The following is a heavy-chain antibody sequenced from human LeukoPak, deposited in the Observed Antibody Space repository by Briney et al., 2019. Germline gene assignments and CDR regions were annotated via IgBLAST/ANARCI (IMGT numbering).Heavy chain of an antibody. V-gene: IGHV1-2*02. CDR1: GYTFTGYY. J-gene: IGHJ4*02. D-gene: IGHD1-26*01. CDR2: INPNSGGT. CDR3: ARVVGATIGLIDY. Sequence: ASVKVSCKASGYTFTGYYMHRVRQAPGQGLEWMGWINPNSGGTNYAQKFQGRVTMTRDTSISTAYMELSRLRSDDTAVYYCARVVGATIGLIDYWGQGTLVTVSS.